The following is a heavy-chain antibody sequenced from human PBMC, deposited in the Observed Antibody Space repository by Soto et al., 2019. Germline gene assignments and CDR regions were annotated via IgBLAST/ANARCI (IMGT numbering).Heavy chain of an antibody. CDR3: ASSPRFLEWLATFDYYYGMDV. CDR1: GGTFSSYA. Sequence: ASVKVSCKASGGTFSSYAISWVRQAPGQGLEWMGGIIPIFGTANYAQKFQGRVTITADESTSTAYMELSSLRSEDTAVYYCASSPRFLEWLATFDYYYGMDVWGQGTTVTVSS. J-gene: IGHJ6*02. D-gene: IGHD3-3*01. V-gene: IGHV1-69*13. CDR2: IIPIFGTA.